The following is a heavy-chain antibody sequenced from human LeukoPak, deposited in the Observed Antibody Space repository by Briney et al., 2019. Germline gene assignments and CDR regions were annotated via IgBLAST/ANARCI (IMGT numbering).Heavy chain of an antibody. D-gene: IGHD6-6*01. CDR3: ARDRKSSSRHYYYYYGMDV. CDR2: INAGNGNT. V-gene: IGHV1-3*01. Sequence: GASVKVSCKASGYTFTSYAMHWVRQAPGQRLEWMGWINAGNGNTKYSQKFQGRVTITRDTSASTAYMELSSLRSEDTAVYYCARDRKSSSRHYYYYYGMDVWGQGTTVTVSS. J-gene: IGHJ6*02. CDR1: GYTFTSYA.